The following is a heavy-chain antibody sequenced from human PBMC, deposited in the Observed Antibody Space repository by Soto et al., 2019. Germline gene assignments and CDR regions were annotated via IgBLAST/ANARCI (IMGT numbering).Heavy chain of an antibody. J-gene: IGHJ4*02. CDR2: IYYSGST. CDR3: ARGNRGDFPFYFAY. V-gene: IGHV4-59*01. D-gene: IGHD4-17*01. CDR1: GGSISSYY. Sequence: SETLSLTCTVSGGSISSYYWSWIRQPPGKGLEWIGYIYYSGSTNYNPSLKSRVTISVDTSKNQFSLKLSSVTAADTAVYYCARGNRGDFPFYFAYWGQGTLVTVSS.